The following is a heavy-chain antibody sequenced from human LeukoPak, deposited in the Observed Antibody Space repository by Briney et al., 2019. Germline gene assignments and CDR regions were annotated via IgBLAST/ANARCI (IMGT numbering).Heavy chain of an antibody. D-gene: IGHD2-2*01. CDR2: ISYDGSNK. CDR3: AKGQRPGRYYYYGMDV. V-gene: IGHV3-30*18. CDR1: GFTFGNYA. Sequence: GGSLRLSCEASGFTFGNYAMNWVRQAPGKGLEWVAVISYDGSNKYYADSVKGRFTISRDNSKNTLYLQMNSLRAEDTAVYYCAKGQRPGRYYYYGMDVWGQGTTVTVSS. J-gene: IGHJ6*02.